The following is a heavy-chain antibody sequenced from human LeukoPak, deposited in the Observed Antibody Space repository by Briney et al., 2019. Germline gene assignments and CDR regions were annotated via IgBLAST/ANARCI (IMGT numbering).Heavy chain of an antibody. Sequence: GGSLRLSCAASGFTFSSYSMNWVRQAPGKGLEWVSSISSSSSYIYYADSVKGRFTISRDNAKNSLYLQMNSLRAEDTAVYYCARAGSVTTPPVWYYYYYMDVWGKGTTVTVSS. V-gene: IGHV3-21*01. CDR3: ARAGSVTTPPVWYYYYYMDV. J-gene: IGHJ6*03. CDR2: ISSSSSYI. CDR1: GFTFSSYS. D-gene: IGHD4-11*01.